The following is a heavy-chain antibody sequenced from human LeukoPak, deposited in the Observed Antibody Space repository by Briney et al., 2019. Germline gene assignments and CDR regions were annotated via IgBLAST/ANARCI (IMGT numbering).Heavy chain of an antibody. CDR1: GYTFTSYG. Sequence: ASVKVSCKASGYTFTSYGISWLRQAPGQGLEWMGWISAYNGNTNYAQKLQGRVTMTTDTSTSTAYMELRSLRSDDTAVYYCARVGTYYYDSSDQGAFDIWGQGTMVTVSS. J-gene: IGHJ3*02. CDR2: ISAYNGNT. D-gene: IGHD3-22*01. V-gene: IGHV1-18*01. CDR3: ARVGTYYYDSSDQGAFDI.